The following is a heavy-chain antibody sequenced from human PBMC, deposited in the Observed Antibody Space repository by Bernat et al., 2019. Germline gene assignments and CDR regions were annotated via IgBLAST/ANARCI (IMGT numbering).Heavy chain of an antibody. D-gene: IGHD6-19*01. V-gene: IGHV3-7*03. CDR3: ARKRPLGQWLYYYYGMDV. CDR1: GFTFSSYW. Sequence: EVQLVESGGGVVQPGGSLRLSCAASGFTFSSYWMSWVRQAPGKGLEWVANIKQDGSEKYYVDSVKGRFTISRDNAKNSLYLQMNSLRAEDTAVYYCARKRPLGQWLYYYYGMDVWGQGTTVTVSS. J-gene: IGHJ6*02. CDR2: IKQDGSEK.